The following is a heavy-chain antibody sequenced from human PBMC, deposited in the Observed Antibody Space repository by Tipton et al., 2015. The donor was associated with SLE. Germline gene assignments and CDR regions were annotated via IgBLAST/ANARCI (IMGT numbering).Heavy chain of an antibody. CDR3: ARSYCGGDCYEDAFDI. V-gene: IGHV4-31*03. J-gene: IGHJ3*02. D-gene: IGHD2-21*01. Sequence: TLSPTCTVSGGSISSGGYYWSWIRQHPGKGLEWIGYIYYSGSTYYNPSLKSRVTISVDTSKNQFSLKLSSVTAADTAVYYCARSYCGGDCYEDAFDIWGQGTMVTVSS. CDR1: GGSISSGGYY. CDR2: IYYSGST.